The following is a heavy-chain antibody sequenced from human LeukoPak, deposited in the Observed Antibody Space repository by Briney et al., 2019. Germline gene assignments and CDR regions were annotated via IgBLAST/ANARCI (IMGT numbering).Heavy chain of an antibody. Sequence: SVKVSCKASGGTFSSYAISWVRQAPGQGLEWMGGIIPIFGTANYAQKFQGRVTITADESTSTAYMELSSLRSEDTAVYYCARSDYYDSSGYYELEYYFDYWGQGTLVTVSS. J-gene: IGHJ4*02. CDR2: IIPIFGTA. D-gene: IGHD3-22*01. V-gene: IGHV1-69*13. CDR1: GGTFSSYA. CDR3: ARSDYYDSSGYYELEYYFDY.